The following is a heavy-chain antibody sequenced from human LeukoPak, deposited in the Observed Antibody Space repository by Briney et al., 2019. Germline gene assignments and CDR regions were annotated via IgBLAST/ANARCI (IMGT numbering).Heavy chain of an antibody. CDR3: ARGPRISSWYLGYYYYYMDV. CDR1: GYTFTGYY. V-gene: IGHV1-3*03. Sequence: GSVKVSSKASGYTFTGYYMHWVRQAPGQRLEWMGWINAGNGNTKYSQEFQGRVTITRDTSASTAYMELSSLRSEDMAVYYCARGPRISSWYLGYYYYYMDVWGKGTTVAVSS. D-gene: IGHD6-13*01. CDR2: INAGNGNT. J-gene: IGHJ6*03.